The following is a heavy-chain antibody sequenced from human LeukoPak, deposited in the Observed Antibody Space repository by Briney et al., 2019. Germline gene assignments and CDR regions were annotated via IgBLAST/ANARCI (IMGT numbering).Heavy chain of an antibody. D-gene: IGHD2-2*01. Sequence: SVRVSCKASGGTFSSSAISWVRQAPGQGLEWMGGIIPIFGTADYAQKFQGRATITADESTSTAYMELSSLRSEDTAVYYCARRSTQAVVPAATRKHRTNHPYYYYYGMDVWGQGTTVTVSS. V-gene: IGHV1-69*13. CDR1: GGTFSSSA. CDR3: ARRSTQAVVPAATRKHRTNHPYYYYYGMDV. CDR2: IIPIFGTA. J-gene: IGHJ6*02.